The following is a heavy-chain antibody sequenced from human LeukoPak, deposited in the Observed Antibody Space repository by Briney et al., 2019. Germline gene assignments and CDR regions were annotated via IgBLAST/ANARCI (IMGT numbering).Heavy chain of an antibody. CDR1: GGSISSGGYY. V-gene: IGHV4-61*08. Sequence: SETLSLTCTVSGGSISSGGYYWSWIRQHPGKGLEWIGYIYYSGSTNYNPSLKSRVTISVDTSKNQFSLKLSSVTAADTAVYYCVRLVSHAFDIWGQGTMVTVSS. CDR3: VRLVSHAFDI. D-gene: IGHD5/OR15-5a*01. CDR2: IYYSGST. J-gene: IGHJ3*02.